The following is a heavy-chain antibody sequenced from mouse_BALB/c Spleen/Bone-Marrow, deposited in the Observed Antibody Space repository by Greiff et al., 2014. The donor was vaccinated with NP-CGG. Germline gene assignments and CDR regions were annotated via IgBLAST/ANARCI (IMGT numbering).Heavy chain of an antibody. CDR3: ASYGSSPAWFAY. J-gene: IGHJ3*01. D-gene: IGHD1-1*01. CDR2: IDPSDSVT. CDR1: GYSFTSYW. Sequence: VQLQQSGPQLVRPGASVKISCKASGYSFTSYWMHWVKQRPGQGLEWIGMIDPSDSVTRLNQMFKDKATLTVDKSSSTAYMQLSSPTSEDSAVYYCASYGSSPAWFAYWGQGTLVTVSA. V-gene: IGHV1S126*01.